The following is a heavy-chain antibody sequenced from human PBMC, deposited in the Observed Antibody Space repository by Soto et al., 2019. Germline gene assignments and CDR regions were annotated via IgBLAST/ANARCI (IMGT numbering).Heavy chain of an antibody. CDR2: MNPNSGRT. CDR1: GYTFTDYD. D-gene: IGHD6-19*01. CDR3: STWGRNGWYTGFF. Sequence: QVQLVQSGAEVRKPGASVKVSCKTSGYTFTDYDINWVRQAPGQGLEREGRMNPNSGRTDYAQKLEGRVTLTRDIPKSTADIQLSRLGYDDTAVYFCSTWGRNGWYTGFFWGQGHVVTVSS. V-gene: IGHV1-8*02. J-gene: IGHJ4*02.